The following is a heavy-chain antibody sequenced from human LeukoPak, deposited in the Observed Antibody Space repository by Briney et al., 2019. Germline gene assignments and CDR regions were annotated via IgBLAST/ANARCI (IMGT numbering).Heavy chain of an antibody. CDR2: INHSGST. J-gene: IGHJ6*04. CDR1: GGSFSGYY. V-gene: IGHV4-34*01. D-gene: IGHD2-15*01. Sequence: SETLSLTCAVYGGSFSGYYWSWIRQPPGKGLEWIGEINHSGSTNYNPSLKSGVTISVETSKNQFSLKLSSVTAADTAVYYCARGPYCSGGSCYSSYYYYYGMDVWGKGTTVTVSS. CDR3: ARGPYCSGGSCYSSYYYYYGMDV.